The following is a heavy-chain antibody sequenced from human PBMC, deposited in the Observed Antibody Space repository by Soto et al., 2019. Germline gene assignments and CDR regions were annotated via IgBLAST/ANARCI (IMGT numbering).Heavy chain of an antibody. J-gene: IGHJ4*02. CDR2: INAGNGNT. Sequence: ASVNVSWKASGYTFTSYAMHWVRQAPGQRLEWMGWINAGNGNTKYSQKFQGRVTITRDTSASTAYMELSSLRSEDTAVYYCARGSGYYYWDDYWGQGTLVTVSS. V-gene: IGHV1-3*01. CDR1: GYTFTSYA. D-gene: IGHD3-22*01. CDR3: ARGSGYYYWDDY.